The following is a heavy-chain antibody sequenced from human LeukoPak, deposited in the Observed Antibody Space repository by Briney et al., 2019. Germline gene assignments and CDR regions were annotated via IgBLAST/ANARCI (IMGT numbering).Heavy chain of an antibody. CDR2: INPNSGGT. J-gene: IGHJ4*02. V-gene: IGHV1-2*02. CDR1: GYTFTGYY. Sequence: ASVKVSCXASGYTFTGYYMHWVRLAPGQGLEWMGWINPNSGGTNYAQKFQGRVTMTRDTSISTAHMELSRLRSDDTAVYYCASIPSHCSGGSCSGDYWGQGTLVTVSS. CDR3: ASIPSHCSGGSCSGDY. D-gene: IGHD2-15*01.